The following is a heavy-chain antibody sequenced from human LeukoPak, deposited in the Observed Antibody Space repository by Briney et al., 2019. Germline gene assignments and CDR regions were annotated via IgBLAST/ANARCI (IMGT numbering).Heavy chain of an antibody. CDR1: GYTFTGYY. J-gene: IGHJ5*02. CDR2: INPNSGGT. CDR3: ALGGAPTGYSYGYYSWFDP. Sequence: GASVKVSCKASGYTFTGYYMHWVRQAPGLGLEWMGWINPNSGGTNYAQKFQGRVTMTRDTSISTAYMELSRLRSDDTAVYYCALGGAPTGYSYGYYSWFDPWGQGTLVTVSS. D-gene: IGHD5-18*01. V-gene: IGHV1-2*02.